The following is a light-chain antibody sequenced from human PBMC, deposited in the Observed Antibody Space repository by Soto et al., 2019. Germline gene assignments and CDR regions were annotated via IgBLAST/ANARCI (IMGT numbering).Light chain of an antibody. CDR3: QHCSNWPLT. CDR1: QSVSSY. V-gene: IGKV3-11*01. CDR2: DAS. J-gene: IGKJ4*01. Sequence: EIVLTQNPATLSLFLGEIASLSCESIQSVSSYLGWYQQKPGQAPRLLIYDASNRATGIPARFRGSGSGTDFTLTISSLEPEDFEVYYCQHCSNWPLTFGGGTKVDIK.